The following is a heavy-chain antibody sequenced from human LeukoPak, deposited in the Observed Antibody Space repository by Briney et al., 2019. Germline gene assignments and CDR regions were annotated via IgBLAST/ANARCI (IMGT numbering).Heavy chain of an antibody. CDR2: IRYDGSDK. CDR3: AKHYSEHPGY. J-gene: IGHJ4*02. CDR1: GFTFSNYD. V-gene: IGHV3-30*02. D-gene: IGHD4-11*01. Sequence: HPGGSLRLSCAVSGFTFSNYDMHWVRQAPGKGLEWVAFIRYDGSDKYYADSVKGRFTISRDNSKNTLYLQMNSLRAEDTAVYFCAKHYSEHPGYWGQGTLVTVSS.